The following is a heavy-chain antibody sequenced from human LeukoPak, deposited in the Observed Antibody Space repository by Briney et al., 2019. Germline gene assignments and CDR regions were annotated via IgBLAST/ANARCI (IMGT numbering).Heavy chain of an antibody. V-gene: IGHV3-23*01. Sequence: PGGSLRLSCAAPKFIFSSYAMSWVRQAPGKGLEWVSGISGSGRSTYYADSVKGRFTISRDNSNNTLYLQMNSRRAEDTAVYYRAKGRYDSSGYYLDFWGQGTLVTVSS. CDR2: ISGSGRST. CDR3: AKGRYDSSGYYLDF. D-gene: IGHD3-22*01. J-gene: IGHJ4*02. CDR1: KFIFSSYA.